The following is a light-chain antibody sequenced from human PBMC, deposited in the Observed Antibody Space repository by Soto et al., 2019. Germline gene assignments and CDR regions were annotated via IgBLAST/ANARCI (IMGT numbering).Light chain of an antibody. V-gene: IGKV3-20*01. Sequence: IVLTQSPLTLSLSPGERATLSCGASQSINSRSLAWYQQKPGQAPRLLIYDASSRATGIPDRFSASGSGTDFTVTISSLEPEDFAVYYCQQYVASPYTFGQGT. J-gene: IGKJ2*01. CDR2: DAS. CDR1: QSINSRS. CDR3: QQYVASPYT.